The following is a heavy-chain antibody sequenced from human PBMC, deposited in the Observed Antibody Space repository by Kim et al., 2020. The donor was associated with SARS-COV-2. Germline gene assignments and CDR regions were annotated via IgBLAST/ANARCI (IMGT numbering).Heavy chain of an antibody. D-gene: IGHD3-3*01. CDR1: GFTFSSYA. Sequence: GGSLRLSCAASGFTFSSYAMSWVRQAPGKGLEWVSAISGSGSSTYYADSVKGRFTISRDNSKNTLYLQMNSLRAEDTAVYYCAKDTPAFWSVFTGTSFDYWGQGTLVTVSS. J-gene: IGHJ4*02. V-gene: IGHV3-23*01. CDR3: AKDTPAFWSVFTGTSFDY. CDR2: ISGSGSST.